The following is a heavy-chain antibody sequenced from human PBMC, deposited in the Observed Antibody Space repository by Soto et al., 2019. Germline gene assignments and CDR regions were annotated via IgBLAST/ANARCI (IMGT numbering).Heavy chain of an antibody. J-gene: IGHJ6*02. CDR2: IYYSGST. Sequence: QVQLQESGPGLVKPSQTLSLTCTVSGGSISSGGYYWSWIRQHPGKGLEWIGYIYYSGSTYYNPSLKSRVTISVDTSKNQFSLKLSSVTAADTAVYYCARGLLDTAMVKTYYYYYYGMDVWGQGTTVTVSS. CDR3: ARGLLDTAMVKTYYYYYYGMDV. CDR1: GGSISSGGYY. V-gene: IGHV4-31*03. D-gene: IGHD5-18*01.